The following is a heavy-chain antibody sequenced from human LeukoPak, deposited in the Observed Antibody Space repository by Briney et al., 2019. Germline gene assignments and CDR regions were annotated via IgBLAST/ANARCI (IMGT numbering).Heavy chain of an antibody. J-gene: IGHJ3*02. D-gene: IGHD6-13*01. CDR3: ARDKKIRVGYSSNWYQNDAFDI. Sequence: GASVKVSCKASGYTFTSYYMHWVRQAPGQGLEWMGIINPSGDNTNYARKFQGRVTMTRDTSTSTVYMELSSLRSEDTATYYCARDKKIRVGYSSNWYQNDAFDIWGQGTMVTVS. CDR1: GYTFTSYY. V-gene: IGHV1-46*01. CDR2: INPSGDNT.